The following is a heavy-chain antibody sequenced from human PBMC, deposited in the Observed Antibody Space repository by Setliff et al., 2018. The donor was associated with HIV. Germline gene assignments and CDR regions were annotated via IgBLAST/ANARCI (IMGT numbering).Heavy chain of an antibody. J-gene: IGHJ3*02. D-gene: IGHD3-22*01. CDR2: ISSDGTNK. V-gene: IGHV3-30*04. CDR1: GFTFNSHP. CDR3: ARDGITMTVVDDDTFDI. Sequence: GESLEISCAASGFTFNSHPMHWVRQAPGKGLEWVAVISSDGTNKYYAGSVEGRFTISRDNSRNTLYLQMNSLTTEDTALYYCARDGITMTVVDDDTFDIWGHGTMVTVSS.